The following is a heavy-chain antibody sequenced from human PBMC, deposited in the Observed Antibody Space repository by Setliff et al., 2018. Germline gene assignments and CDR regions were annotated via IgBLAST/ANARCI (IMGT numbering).Heavy chain of an antibody. V-gene: IGHV3-21*06. Sequence: GSLRLSCAASGFTFSNFAMTWVRQAPGKGLEWVSGISGSSSYIYYADSVRGRFTVSRDNARNLLYLQMNSLRVDDTAVYYCSSYLVSWGQGALVTVSS. CDR3: SSYLVS. CDR1: GFTFSNFA. CDR2: ISGSSSYI. J-gene: IGHJ4*02. D-gene: IGHD2-21*01.